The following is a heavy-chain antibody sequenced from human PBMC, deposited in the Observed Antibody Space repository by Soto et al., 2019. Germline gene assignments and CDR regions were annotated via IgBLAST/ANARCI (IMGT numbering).Heavy chain of an antibody. V-gene: IGHV1-3*01. D-gene: IGHD3-10*01. J-gene: IGHJ5*02. CDR3: ARDSGMVRGLRWFDP. Sequence: GASVKVSCKASGYTFTSYAMHWVRQAPGQRIERMGWINAGNGNTKYSQKFQGRVTITRDTSASTAYMELSSLRSEDTAVYYFARDSGMVRGLRWFDPWGQGTLVTVSS. CDR1: GYTFTSYA. CDR2: INAGNGNT.